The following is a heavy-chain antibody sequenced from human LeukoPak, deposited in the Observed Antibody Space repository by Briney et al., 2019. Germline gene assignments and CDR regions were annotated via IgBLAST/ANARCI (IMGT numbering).Heavy chain of an antibody. V-gene: IGHV5-51*01. CDR3: ARRYYGSGSGYYFDY. CDR2: IYPGDSDT. Sequence: PGESLKISCKGSGYSFTSYWIGGVRQMPGKGLEWMGIIYPGDSDTRYSPSFQGQVTISADKSISTAYLQWSSLKASDTAMYYCARRYYGSGSGYYFDYWGQGTLVTVSS. D-gene: IGHD3-10*01. J-gene: IGHJ4*02. CDR1: GYSFTSYW.